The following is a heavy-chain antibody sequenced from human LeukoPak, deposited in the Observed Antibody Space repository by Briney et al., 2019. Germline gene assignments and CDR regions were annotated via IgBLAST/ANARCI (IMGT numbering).Heavy chain of an antibody. V-gene: IGHV3-23*01. D-gene: IGHD1-1*01. J-gene: IGHJ4*02. CDR3: AKCLNWNERSEVDY. CDR1: GFTFSSYA. Sequence: GGSLGLSCAASGFTFSSYAMSWVRQAPGKGLEWVSAISGSGGSTYYADSVKGRFTISRDNSKNTLYLQMNSLRAEDTAVYYCAKCLNWNERSEVDYWGQGTLVTVSS. CDR2: ISGSGGST.